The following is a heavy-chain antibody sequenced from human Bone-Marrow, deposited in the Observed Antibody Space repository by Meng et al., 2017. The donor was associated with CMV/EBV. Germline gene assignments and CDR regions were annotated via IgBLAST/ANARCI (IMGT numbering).Heavy chain of an antibody. D-gene: IGHD3-3*01. J-gene: IGHJ6*02. CDR1: GFTVSSNY. CDR3: ARVSGVWSRDEGMDV. Sequence: GGSLRLSCAASGFTVSSNYMSWVRQAPGKGLEWVSVIYSGGSTYYADSVKGRFTSSRDNSKNTLYLQMNSLRAEDTAVYYCARVSGVWSRDEGMDVWCRGRTVTVSS. CDR2: IYSGGST. V-gene: IGHV3-66*02.